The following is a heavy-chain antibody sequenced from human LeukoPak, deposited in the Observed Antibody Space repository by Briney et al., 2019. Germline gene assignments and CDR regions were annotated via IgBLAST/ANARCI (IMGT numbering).Heavy chain of an antibody. J-gene: IGHJ5*02. CDR2: INPNSGGT. D-gene: IGHD6-13*01. V-gene: IGHV1-2*02. CDR1: GYTFTGYY. CDR3: ARRAIRAAAGTSYNWFDP. Sequence: ASVKVSCKASGYTFTGYYMHWVRQAPGQGLEWMGWINPNSGGTNYAPKFQGRVTMTRDTSISTAYMELSRLRSDDTAVYYCARRAIRAAAGTSYNWFDPWGQGTLVTVSS.